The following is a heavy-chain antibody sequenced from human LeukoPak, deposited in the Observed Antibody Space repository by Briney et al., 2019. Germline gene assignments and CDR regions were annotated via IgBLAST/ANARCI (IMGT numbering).Heavy chain of an antibody. CDR2: IYYSGST. Sequence: SETLSLTCTVSGGSISSYYWSWIRQPPGKGLEWIGYIYYSGSTNYNPSLKSRVTISVDTSKNQFSLKLSSVTAADTAVYYCARGYHDSSGYYLLGYYYYGMDVWGQGTTVTVSS. CDR1: GGSISSYY. CDR3: ARGYHDSSGYYLLGYYYYGMDV. V-gene: IGHV4-59*01. D-gene: IGHD3-22*01. J-gene: IGHJ6*02.